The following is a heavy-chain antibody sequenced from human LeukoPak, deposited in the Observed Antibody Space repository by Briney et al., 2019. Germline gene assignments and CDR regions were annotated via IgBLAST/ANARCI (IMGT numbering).Heavy chain of an antibody. J-gene: IGHJ6*03. D-gene: IGHD2-15*01. Sequence: GGSLRLSCAASGFTFSSYEMNWVRQAPGKGLEWVGFIRSKAYGGTTEYAASVKGRFTISRDDSKSIAYLQMNSLRAEDTAVYYCARVLRYCSGGNCYSGGLGYMDVWGKGTTVTISS. CDR1: GFTFSSYE. V-gene: IGHV3-71*01. CDR2: IRSKAYGGTT. CDR3: ARVLRYCSGGNCYSGGLGYMDV.